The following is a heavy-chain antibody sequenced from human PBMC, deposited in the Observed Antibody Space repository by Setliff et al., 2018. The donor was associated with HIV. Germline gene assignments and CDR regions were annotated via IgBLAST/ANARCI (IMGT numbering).Heavy chain of an antibody. CDR3: ARGYYDILTGYYSSGIWDY. J-gene: IGHJ4*02. Sequence: SETLSLTCTVSGGSISSRSYYWGWIRQPPGKGLEWIGYIYYYSGSTYYNPSLKSRVTISVDTSKNQFSLKLSSVTAADTAVYFCARGYYDILTGYYSSGIWDYWGQGTLVTVSS. D-gene: IGHD3-9*01. CDR1: GGSISSRSYY. V-gene: IGHV4-39*01. CDR2: IYYYSGST.